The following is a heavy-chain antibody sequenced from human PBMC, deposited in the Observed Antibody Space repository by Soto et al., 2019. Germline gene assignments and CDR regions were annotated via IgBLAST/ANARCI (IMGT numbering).Heavy chain of an antibody. J-gene: IGHJ4*02. D-gene: IGHD2-21*02. Sequence: SDTLSLTCIVSGESISSSSYYWGWIRQPPGKGLEWIGSIYYSGRTYYNPSFKSRVTISIDTSKNQFSLKLSSVTATDTAVYYCARQGTTVVTQAYFDHWGQGALVTVSS. CDR1: GESISSSSYY. CDR3: ARQGTTVVTQAYFDH. V-gene: IGHV4-39*01. CDR2: IYYSGRT.